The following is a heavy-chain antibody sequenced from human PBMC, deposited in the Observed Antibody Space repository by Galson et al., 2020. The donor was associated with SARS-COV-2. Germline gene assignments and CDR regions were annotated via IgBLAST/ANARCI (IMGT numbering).Heavy chain of an antibody. CDR2: IYYTGST. CDR3: TRARSPSHNLFDP. V-gene: IGHV4-59*01. CDR1: GGSIGSNY. Sequence: ETSETLSLTCPVSGGSIGSNYWSWIRQPPGKGLEWIGYIYYTGSTNYNSSLKSRVTISVDTSNKHFSLKLTSVTAADTAVYFCTRARSPSHNLFDPWGQGTLVTVSS. J-gene: IGHJ5*02.